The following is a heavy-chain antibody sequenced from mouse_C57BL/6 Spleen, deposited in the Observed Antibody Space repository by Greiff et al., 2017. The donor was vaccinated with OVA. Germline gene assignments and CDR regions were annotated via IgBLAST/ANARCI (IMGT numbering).Heavy chain of an antibody. J-gene: IGHJ3*01. CDR1: GYSFTGYY. CDR3: ARWTGTY. V-gene: IGHV1-42*01. CDR2: INPSTGGT. Sequence: EVKLQQSGPELVKPGASVKISCKASGYSFTGYYMNWVKQSPEKSLEWIGEINPSTGGTTYNQKFKAKATLTVDKSSSTAYMQLKSLTSEDSAVYYCARWTGTYWGQGTLVTVSA. D-gene: IGHD4-1*01.